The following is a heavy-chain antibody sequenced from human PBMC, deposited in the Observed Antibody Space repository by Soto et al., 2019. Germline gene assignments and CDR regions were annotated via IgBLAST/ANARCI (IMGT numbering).Heavy chain of an antibody. V-gene: IGHV3-21*01. CDR1: GFTFSSYS. CDR2: ISSSSSYI. CDR3: ARENGDEGFDY. Sequence: GGSLRLSCAASGFTFSSYSMNWVRQAPGKGLECVSSISSSSSYIYYADSVKGRFTISRDNAKNSLYLQMNSLRAEDTAVYYCARENGDEGFDYWGQGTLVTVSS. D-gene: IGHD4-17*01. J-gene: IGHJ4*02.